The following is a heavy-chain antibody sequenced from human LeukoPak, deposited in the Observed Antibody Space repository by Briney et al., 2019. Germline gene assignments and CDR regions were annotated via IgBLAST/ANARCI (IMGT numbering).Heavy chain of an antibody. Sequence: GGSLRLSCAASGFSFSSYAMHWVRQAPGKGLEWAAVISYDGSLKYYADSVKGQFTISRDNSKNTLHLQMNSLRAEDTAVYYCARDLKPASRGIMGDSWFDPWGQGTLVTVSS. CDR3: ARDLKPASRGIMGDSWFDP. J-gene: IGHJ5*02. CDR2: ISYDGSLK. CDR1: GFSFSSYA. D-gene: IGHD3-10*01. V-gene: IGHV3-30*04.